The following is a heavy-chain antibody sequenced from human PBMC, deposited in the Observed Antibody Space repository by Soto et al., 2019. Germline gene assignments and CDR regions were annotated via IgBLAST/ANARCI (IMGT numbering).Heavy chain of an antibody. J-gene: IGHJ4*02. CDR3: SRDPLAFHIGGH. V-gene: IGHV3-7*01. D-gene: IGHD3-3*02. Sequence: EVQLVESGGGLVQPGGSLRLSCAASGFTFSDYWLSWVRQSPVKGLEWVANMSPDGRKRYYLDSLKGRFTISRDNAKNSLYLQMNRLSAEDMAVYFCSRDPLAFHIGGHWGQGTLVTVSS. CDR2: MSPDGRKR. CDR1: GFTFSDYW.